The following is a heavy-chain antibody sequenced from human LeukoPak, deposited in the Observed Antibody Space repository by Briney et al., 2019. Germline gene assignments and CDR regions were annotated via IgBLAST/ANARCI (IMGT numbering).Heavy chain of an antibody. CDR1: GYTFTNYG. CDR2: TNPNSGIT. Sequence: ASVKVSCKASGYTFTNYGINWVRQATGQGLEWMGWTNPNSGITGSAQKFQGRVTMTRNTSISTAYMELSSLRSEDTAIYYCAREGGESGFDYWGQGTLVTVSS. V-gene: IGHV1-8*02. J-gene: IGHJ4*02. CDR3: AREGGESGFDY. D-gene: IGHD2-21*01.